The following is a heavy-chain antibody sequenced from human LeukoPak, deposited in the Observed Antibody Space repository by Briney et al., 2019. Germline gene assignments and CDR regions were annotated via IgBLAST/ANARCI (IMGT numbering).Heavy chain of an antibody. CDR3: ARHSSVYSYGHAPFDY. J-gene: IGHJ4*02. Sequence: SETLSLTCTVSGGSISSSSYYWGRIRQPPGKGLEWVGSMYFSGTTYYNPSLKSRITMSAATSKNQFSLKLNSVTAADTAVFYCARHSSVYSYGHAPFDYWGQGTLVTVSS. D-gene: IGHD5-18*01. CDR2: MYFSGTT. V-gene: IGHV4-39*01. CDR1: GGSISSSSYY.